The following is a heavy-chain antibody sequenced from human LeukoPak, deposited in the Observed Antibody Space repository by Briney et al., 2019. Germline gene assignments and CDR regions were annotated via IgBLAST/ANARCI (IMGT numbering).Heavy chain of an antibody. CDR3: ATAGSSELLWDYAMDV. CDR2: IYAGGST. J-gene: IGHJ6*02. Sequence: GGSLRLSCAASGVTVSSNYMSWVRQAPGKGLEWVSVIYAGGSTYYAHAVKGRFTISRHNFKNTLHLQMNSLRIEDTAGYYCATAGSSELLWDYAMDVWGQGTTVTVSS. CDR1: GVTVSSNY. V-gene: IGHV3-53*04. D-gene: IGHD3-10*01.